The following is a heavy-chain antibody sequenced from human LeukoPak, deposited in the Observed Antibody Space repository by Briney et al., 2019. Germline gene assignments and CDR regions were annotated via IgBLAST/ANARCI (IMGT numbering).Heavy chain of an antibody. CDR3: AKEPATRWLATFDY. CDR2: ISWNSGSI. D-gene: IGHD6-19*01. J-gene: IGHJ4*02. V-gene: IGHV3-9*01. Sequence: PGRSLRLSCAASGFTFDDYAMHWVRQAPGKGLEWVSGISWNSGSIGYADSVKGRFTISRDNAKNSLYLQMNSLKIEDTAVYYCAKEPATRWLATFDYWGQGTLVTVSS. CDR1: GFTFDDYA.